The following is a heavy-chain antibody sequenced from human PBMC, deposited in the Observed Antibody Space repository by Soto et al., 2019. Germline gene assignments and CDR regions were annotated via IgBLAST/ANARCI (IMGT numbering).Heavy chain of an antibody. CDR3: ARDGYSSGYGY. V-gene: IGHV4-30-2*01. Sequence: QLQLQESGSGLVKPSQTLSLTCAVSGGSISSGGYSWSWIRQPPGKGLEWIGYIYHSGSTYYNPSLKSRVTISVARSKNQFSLKLSAVTAADTAVDYCARDGYSSGYGYCVQGTLVKVSS. CDR2: IYHSGST. J-gene: IGHJ4*01. CDR1: GGSISSGGYS. D-gene: IGHD3-22*01.